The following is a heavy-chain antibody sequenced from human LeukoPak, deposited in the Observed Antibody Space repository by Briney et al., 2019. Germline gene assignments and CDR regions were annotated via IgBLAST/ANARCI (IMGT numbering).Heavy chain of an antibody. V-gene: IGHV4-59*05. CDR1: GGSISSYY. CDR3: ARLPHYTWNFDY. D-gene: IGHD1-20*01. J-gene: IGHJ4*02. Sequence: SETLSLTCTVSGGSISSYYWSWIRQPPGKGLEWIGSIYYSGSTYYHPSLKSRVTISVDTSKNQFSLTLSSVTAADTAVYYCARLPHYTWNFDYWGQGTLVTVSS. CDR2: IYYSGST.